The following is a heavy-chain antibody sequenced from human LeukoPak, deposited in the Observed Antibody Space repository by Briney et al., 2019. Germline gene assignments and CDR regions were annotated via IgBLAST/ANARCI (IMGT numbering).Heavy chain of an antibody. V-gene: IGHV3-23*01. CDR2: ISGSGGST. CDR1: GFTFSSYA. J-gene: IGHJ4*02. Sequence: GGSLRLSCAASGFTFSSYAMSGVRQAPGKGLGWVSAISGSGGSTYYADSVRGRFTNYRDNPKNTLYLQMESLRAEDTAVYFCAKDYRGSLTDWGQGNLVPVSS. D-gene: IGHD1-26*01. CDR3: AKDYRGSLTD.